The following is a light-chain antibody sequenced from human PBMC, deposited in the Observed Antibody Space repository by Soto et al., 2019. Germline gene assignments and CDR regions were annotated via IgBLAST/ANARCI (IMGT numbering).Light chain of an antibody. CDR2: DVN. CDR1: STDVGGYNF. Sequence: TITKKGTSTDVGGYNFVSWYQHHPGKAPKLMICDVNNRPSGVSNRFSGSKSGNTASLTISGLHAEDEADYYCRFYTRGNTFAFGPGSKVTV. J-gene: IGLJ1*01. CDR3: RFYTRGNTFA. V-gene: IGLV2-14*03.